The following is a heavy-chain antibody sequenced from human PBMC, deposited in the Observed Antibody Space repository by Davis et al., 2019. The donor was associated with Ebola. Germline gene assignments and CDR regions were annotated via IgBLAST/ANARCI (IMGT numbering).Heavy chain of an antibody. V-gene: IGHV3-74*03. CDR1: GFTFSSYW. CDR3: TRHVSGDFWYFDL. J-gene: IGHJ2*01. D-gene: IGHD4-17*01. CDR2: INRDGSTT. Sequence: HTGGSLRLSCAASGFTFSSYWMHWVRHAPGKGLVWVSCINRDGSTTTYADSVKGRFTISRDNSKNTVYLQMNSLRAEDTAVYYCTRHVSGDFWYFDLWGRGTLVTVSS.